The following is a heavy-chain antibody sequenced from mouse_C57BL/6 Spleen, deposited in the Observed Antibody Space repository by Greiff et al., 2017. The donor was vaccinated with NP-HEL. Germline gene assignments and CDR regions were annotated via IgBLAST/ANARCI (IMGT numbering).Heavy chain of an antibody. J-gene: IGHJ1*03. V-gene: IGHV1-59*01. CDR1: GYTFTSYW. Sequence: QVQLQQPGAELVRPGTSVKLSCKASGYTFTSYWMHWVKQRPGPGLEWLGVIDPSDSYTNYNQQFKGKATLTVDTSSSTAYMQLSSLTSEDSAVYYCARGGGSSRWYVDVWGTGTTVTGAS. D-gene: IGHD1-1*01. CDR2: IDPSDSYT. CDR3: ARGGGSSRWYVDV.